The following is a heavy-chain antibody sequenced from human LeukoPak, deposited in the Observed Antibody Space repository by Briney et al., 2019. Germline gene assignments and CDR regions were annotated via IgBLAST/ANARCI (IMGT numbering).Heavy chain of an antibody. V-gene: IGHV3-9*01. CDR1: GFTFGDYS. Sequence: GGALRLSCAASGFTFGDYSMPWVRQAPGKGLEWVSGISWNSGSIGYADSVKGRFTISRDNAKNPLYLQMNSLRAEDTALYYCAKGTRLAYCGRDCYSTAFDIWGQGTTVTVSS. D-gene: IGHD2-21*02. CDR3: AKGTRLAYCGRDCYSTAFDI. J-gene: IGHJ3*02. CDR2: ISWNSGSI.